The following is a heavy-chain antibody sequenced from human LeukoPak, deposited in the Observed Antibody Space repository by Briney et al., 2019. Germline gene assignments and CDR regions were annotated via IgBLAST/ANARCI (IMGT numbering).Heavy chain of an antibody. V-gene: IGHV3-74*01. Sequence: GGSLRLSCAASGFTFSSYWMHWVRQAPGKGLVWVSRINSDGSSTSYADSVKGRFTISRDNAKNTLYLQMNSLRAEDTAVYYCARDGRLIAAAAFDAFDIWGQGTMVTVSS. CDR3: ARDGRLIAAAAFDAFDI. J-gene: IGHJ3*02. D-gene: IGHD6-13*01. CDR2: INSDGSST. CDR1: GFTFSSYW.